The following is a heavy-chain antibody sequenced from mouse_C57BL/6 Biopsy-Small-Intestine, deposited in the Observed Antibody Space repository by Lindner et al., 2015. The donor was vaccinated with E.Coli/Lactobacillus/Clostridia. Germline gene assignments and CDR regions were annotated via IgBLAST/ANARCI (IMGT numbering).Heavy chain of an antibody. Sequence: VQLQESGPELVKPGASVKISCKASGYAFSSPWMNWVKQRPGKGLEWIGRIYPGDGDTNYNGKFKGKATLTADKSSSTAYMQLSSLTSEDSAVYFCAAYVYFDYWGQGTTLTVSS. CDR3: AAYVYFDY. CDR2: IYPGDGDT. V-gene: IGHV1-82*01. J-gene: IGHJ2*01. CDR1: GYAFSSPW. D-gene: IGHD1-1*01.